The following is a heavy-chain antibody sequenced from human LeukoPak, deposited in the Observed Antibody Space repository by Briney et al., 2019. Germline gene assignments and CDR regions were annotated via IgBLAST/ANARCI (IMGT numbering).Heavy chain of an antibody. J-gene: IGHJ4*02. D-gene: IGHD3-16*01. Sequence: ASVKVSCKVSGYTLTELSMHWVRQAPGKGLEWMGGFDPEDGETIYAQKFQGRVTMTEDTSTDTAYMELSSLRSEGTAVYYCATMSLRRGVRHFDYWGQGTLVTVSS. V-gene: IGHV1-24*01. CDR3: ATMSLRRGVRHFDY. CDR2: FDPEDGET. CDR1: GYTLTELS.